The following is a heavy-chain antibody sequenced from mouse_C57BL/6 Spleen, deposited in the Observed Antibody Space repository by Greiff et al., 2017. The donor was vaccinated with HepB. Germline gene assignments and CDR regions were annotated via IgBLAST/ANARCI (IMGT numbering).Heavy chain of an antibody. J-gene: IGHJ2*01. V-gene: IGHV1-82*01. CDR2: IYPGDGDT. CDR1: GYAFSSSW. CDR3: ARKELYYYGSSYYFDY. Sequence: QVQLQQSGPELVKPGASVKISCKASGYAFSSSWMNWVKQRPGKGLEWIGRIYPGDGDTNYNGKFKGKATLTADKSSSTAYMQLSSLTSEDSAVYFCARKELYYYGSSYYFDYWGQGTTLTVSS. D-gene: IGHD1-1*01.